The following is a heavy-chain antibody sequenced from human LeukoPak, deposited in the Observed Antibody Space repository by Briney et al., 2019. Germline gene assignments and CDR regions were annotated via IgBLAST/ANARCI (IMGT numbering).Heavy chain of an antibody. Sequence: GGSLRLSCAASGFTFSSYSMNWVRQAPGKGLEWVSSISSSSNYIYYADSLKGRFTISRDNAKNTLYLQMNSLRAEDTAMYYCARDVPGRLGGVDYWGQGTQVTVSS. V-gene: IGHV3-21*01. CDR2: ISSSSNYI. CDR3: ARDVPGRLGGVDY. D-gene: IGHD3-10*02. J-gene: IGHJ4*02. CDR1: GFTFSSYS.